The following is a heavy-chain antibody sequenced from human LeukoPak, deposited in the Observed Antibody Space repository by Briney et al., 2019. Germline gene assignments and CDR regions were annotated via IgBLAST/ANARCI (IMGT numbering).Heavy chain of an antibody. CDR2: IYYSGST. V-gene: IGHV4-39*01. CDR3: ARHGSTDYFDY. J-gene: IGHJ4*02. Sequence: SETLSLTCAVSGGSISSTTSYWGWIRQPPGKGLEWIGRIYYSGSTFYNPSLKSRVTISVDTSKNQLSLRLCSVTAADTAVYYCARHGSTDYFDYWGQGTLVTVSS. CDR1: GGSISSTTSY. D-gene: IGHD2-2*03.